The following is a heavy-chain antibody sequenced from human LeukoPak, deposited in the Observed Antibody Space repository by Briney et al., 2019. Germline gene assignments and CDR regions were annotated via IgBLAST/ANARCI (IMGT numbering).Heavy chain of an antibody. D-gene: IGHD6-13*01. CDR2: MNPNSGNT. CDR3: ARQIAAADLYYYYYGMDV. CDR1: GYTFTSYD. J-gene: IGHJ6*02. V-gene: IGHV1-8*01. Sequence: ASVKVSCTASGYTFTSYDINWVRQAPGQGLEWMGWMNPNSGNTGYAQKFQGRVTMTRNTSISTAYMELSSLRSEDTAVYYCARQIAAADLYYYYYGMDVWGQGTTVTVSS.